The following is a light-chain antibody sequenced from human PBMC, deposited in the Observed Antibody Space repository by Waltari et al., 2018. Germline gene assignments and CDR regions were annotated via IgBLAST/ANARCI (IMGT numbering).Light chain of an antibody. CDR1: QSVLYTSNNKNY. Sequence: DIVMTQSPDSLAVSLGERATINGKSSQSVLYTSNNKNYLAWYQQKPGQPPKLLFYWASPRESGVPDRFSGSGSGTDFTLKISRVEAEDVGVYYCMQTLQTPLTFGGGTKVEI. CDR2: WAS. J-gene: IGKJ4*01. CDR3: MQTLQTPLT. V-gene: IGKV4-1*01.